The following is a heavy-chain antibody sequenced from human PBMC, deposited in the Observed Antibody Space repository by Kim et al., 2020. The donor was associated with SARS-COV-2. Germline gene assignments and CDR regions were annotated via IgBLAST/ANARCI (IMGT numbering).Heavy chain of an antibody. V-gene: IGHV3-30*01. Sequence: ADSVQRRFTIYRDNSKNTLYLQMNSLRAEDTAVYYCARDGQYGGYGGLDYWGQGTLVTVSS. D-gene: IGHD5-12*01. J-gene: IGHJ4*02. CDR3: ARDGQYGGYGGLDY.